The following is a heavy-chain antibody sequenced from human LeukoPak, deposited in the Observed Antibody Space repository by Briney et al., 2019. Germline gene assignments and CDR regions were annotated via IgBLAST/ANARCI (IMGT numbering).Heavy chain of an antibody. J-gene: IGHJ4*02. Sequence: GGSLRLSCAASGFTFSSYAMSWVRQAPGKGLEWVSGISGSGGSTYYADSVKGRFTISRDNSENTLYLQMNSLRAEDMAVYYCAKEYCSSTSCYVAYWGQGTLVTVSS. CDR3: AKEYCSSTSCYVAY. D-gene: IGHD2-2*01. CDR2: ISGSGGST. CDR1: GFTFSSYA. V-gene: IGHV3-23*01.